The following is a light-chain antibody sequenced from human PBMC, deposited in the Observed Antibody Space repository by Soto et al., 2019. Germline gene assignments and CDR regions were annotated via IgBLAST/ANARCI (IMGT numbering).Light chain of an antibody. Sequence: EIVMTQSPLSLPVTPGEPASISCRSSQSLLHSDGYNRFAWYLQKPWQSPQLLVYLGSNWTSGDPDCLSGSGSGTDYTLKISRVEAEDVGVYYCMRALQTPLSFGGGTKVEIK. J-gene: IGKJ4*01. CDR1: QSLLHSDGYNR. V-gene: IGKV2-28*01. CDR2: LGS. CDR3: MRALQTPLS.